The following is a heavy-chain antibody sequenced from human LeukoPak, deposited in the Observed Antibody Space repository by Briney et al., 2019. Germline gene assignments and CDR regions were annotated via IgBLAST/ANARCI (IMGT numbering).Heavy chain of an antibody. CDR1: GGSVSSTSYY. V-gene: IGHV4-39*07. Sequence: SETLSLTCTVSGGSVSSTSYYWAWIRQPPGKGLEWNGSVYYDGGTSYSPSLKSRVTVPVDTSRNQFSLRLRSVTAADTAVYYCAKSSDSWPFDYWGQGTLVTVSS. CDR2: VYYDGGT. J-gene: IGHJ4*02. CDR3: AKSSDSWPFDY. D-gene: IGHD6-13*01.